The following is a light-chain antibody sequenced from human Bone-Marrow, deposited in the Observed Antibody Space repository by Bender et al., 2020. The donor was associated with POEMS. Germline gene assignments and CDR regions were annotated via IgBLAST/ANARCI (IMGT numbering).Light chain of an antibody. Sequence: QSVLTQPPSVSGAPGQRVTIFCTRSSSNIGAHYDVHWYQQLPGTAPKLLIYANTKRPSGVPGRFSGSKSGTTASLTVSGLQAEDEGDYYCSSYGGSNNFHVIFGGGTKLTVL. V-gene: IGLV1-40*01. CDR1: SSNIGAHYD. J-gene: IGLJ2*01. CDR2: ANT. CDR3: SSYGGSNNFHVI.